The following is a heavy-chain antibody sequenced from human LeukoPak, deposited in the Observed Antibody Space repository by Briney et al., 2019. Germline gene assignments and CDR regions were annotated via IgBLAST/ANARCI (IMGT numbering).Heavy chain of an antibody. CDR1: GYTFTGYY. J-gene: IGHJ4*01. V-gene: IGHV1-2*02. Sequence: ASVTVSCKASGYTFTGYYMHWVRQAPGQGLEWMGWINPNSGGTNYAQKFQGGVTMTRDTSISTAYMELSRLRSDDTAVYYLERGYCSSTSCYVHFDYSGHGTLVTVSS. CDR3: ERGYCSSTSCYVHFDY. D-gene: IGHD2-2*01. CDR2: INPNSGGT.